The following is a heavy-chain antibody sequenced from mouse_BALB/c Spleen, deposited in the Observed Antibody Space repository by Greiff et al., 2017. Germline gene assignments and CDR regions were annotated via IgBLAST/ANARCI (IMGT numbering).Heavy chain of an antibody. CDR3: TRRGDYRYEGGYFDV. Sequence: VQLQESGPELVKPGALVKISCKASGYTFTSYDINWVKQRPGQGLAWIGWIYPGDGSTNYDEKFKSKGTQTVDTSTSTAYMHLSRLTSEDSAVYYCTRRGDYRYEGGYFDVWGAGTTVTVSS. J-gene: IGHJ1*01. D-gene: IGHD2-14*01. CDR2: IYPGDGST. V-gene: IGHV1-85*01. CDR1: GYTFTSYD.